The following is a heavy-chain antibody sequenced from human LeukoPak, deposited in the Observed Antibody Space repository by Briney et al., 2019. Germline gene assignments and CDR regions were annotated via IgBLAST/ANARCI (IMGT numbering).Heavy chain of an antibody. D-gene: IGHD2-21*02. CDR3: ARDRLSGGDCLDY. CDR2: INPNSGGT. J-gene: IGHJ4*02. Sequence: ASVKVSCKASGYTFTGYYMHWVRQAPGQGLEWMGWINPNSGGTNYAQKFQGRVTMTRDTSISTAYMELSRLRSDDTAVYYCARDRLSGGDCLDYWGQGTLVTVSS. CDR1: GYTFTGYY. V-gene: IGHV1-2*02.